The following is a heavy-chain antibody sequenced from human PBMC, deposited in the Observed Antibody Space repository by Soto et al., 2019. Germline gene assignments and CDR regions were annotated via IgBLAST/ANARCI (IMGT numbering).Heavy chain of an antibody. V-gene: IGHV3-48*01. CDR1: GFVLSSYS. CDR2: IGTGTRTR. J-gene: IGHJ4*02. Sequence: VQLVESGGGLVQPGGSLRLSCAASGFVLSSYSMSWVRQAPGKGLGWVSYIGTGTRTRYYADSVKGRFTISRDNGKNSLFLQMNSLRAEDTALYYCARSYSYGFGYWGQGTLVTVSS. D-gene: IGHD5-18*01. CDR3: ARSYSYGFGY.